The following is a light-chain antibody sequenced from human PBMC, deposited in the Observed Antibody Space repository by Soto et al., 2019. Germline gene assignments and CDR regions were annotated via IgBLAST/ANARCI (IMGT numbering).Light chain of an antibody. Sequence: EVALTQSPGTLSLSPGARANLSCRASQSVSTNLAWYQQNPGQAPRLLIYGASTRATSFPARFSGSGSGTDFTLTISSLEPEDFAVYYCQQRSNWPTFGQGTRLEIK. CDR1: QSVSTN. CDR3: QQRSNWPT. J-gene: IGKJ5*01. CDR2: GAS. V-gene: IGKV3-11*01.